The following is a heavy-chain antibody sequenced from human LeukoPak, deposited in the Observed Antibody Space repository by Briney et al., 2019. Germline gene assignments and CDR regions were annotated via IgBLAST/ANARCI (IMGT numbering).Heavy chain of an antibody. V-gene: IGHV4-39*07. CDR2: IYYSGST. Sequence: SETLSLTCTVSGGSISSSSYYWGWIRQPPGKGLEWIGSIYYSGSTYYNPSLKSRVTISVDTSKNQFSLKLSSVTAADTAVYYCARDRWSGSYLPYGMDVWGQGTTVTVSS. J-gene: IGHJ6*02. D-gene: IGHD1-26*01. CDR1: GGSISSSSYY. CDR3: ARDRWSGSYLPYGMDV.